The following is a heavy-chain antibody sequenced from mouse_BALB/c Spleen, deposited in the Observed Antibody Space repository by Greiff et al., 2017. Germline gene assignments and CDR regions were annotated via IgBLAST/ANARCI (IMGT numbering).Heavy chain of an antibody. CDR1: GYAFTNYL. CDR2: INPGSGGT. V-gene: IGHV1-54*01. CDR3: ARSTLITTGPGAY. D-gene: IGHD1-1*01. J-gene: IGHJ3*01. Sequence: VQLHQSGAELVRPGTSVKVSCKASGYAFTNYLIQWVKQRPGQGLEWIGVINPGSGGTNYNEKFKGKATLTADKSSSTAYMQLSSLTSDDSAVYFCARSTLITTGPGAYWGQGTLVTVSA.